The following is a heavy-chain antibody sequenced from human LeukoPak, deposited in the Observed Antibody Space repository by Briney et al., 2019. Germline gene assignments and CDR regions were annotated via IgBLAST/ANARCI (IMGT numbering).Heavy chain of an antibody. V-gene: IGHV3-7*04. Sequence: GGSLRLSCAASGFTFRNSWMSWVRQAPGKGLEWVANIKEDGSERHYLDSVKGRFTISRDNARNSLYLQMNSLRAENTAEYYSARLQSDYFPYWGQGTLVTVSS. CDR3: ARLQSDYFPY. J-gene: IGHJ4*02. D-gene: IGHD4/OR15-4a*01. CDR1: GFTFRNSW. CDR2: IKEDGSER.